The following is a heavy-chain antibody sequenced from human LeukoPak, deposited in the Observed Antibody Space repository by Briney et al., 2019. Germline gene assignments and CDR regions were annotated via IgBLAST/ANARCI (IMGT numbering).Heavy chain of an antibody. CDR2: ISYDGSSK. CDR3: AKDFRFGETQVG. J-gene: IGHJ4*02. CDR1: GFTFSSYG. V-gene: IGHV3-30*18. D-gene: IGHD3-10*01. Sequence: GGSLRLSCAASGFTFSSYGMHWVRQAPGKGLEWVAVISYDGSSKYYADSVKGRFTISRDNSKNTLYLQMNSLRAEDTAVYYCAKDFRFGETQVGWGQGTLVTVSS.